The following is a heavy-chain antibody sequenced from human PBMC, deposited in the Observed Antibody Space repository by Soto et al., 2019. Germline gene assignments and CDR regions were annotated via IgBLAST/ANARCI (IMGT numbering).Heavy chain of an antibody. Sequence: WASVKVSCKASGYTFTGYYLHWVRQAPGQGPEWMGWINPKSGDTMYAQNFQGRVTMTRDTSISTGYMELSRLTLDDTAVYYCARGPMWQQLVPDYGMNVWGQGTTVTVSS. CDR3: ARGPMWQQLVPDYGMNV. CDR1: GYTFTGYY. V-gene: IGHV1-2*02. D-gene: IGHD6-13*01. J-gene: IGHJ6*02. CDR2: INPKSGDT.